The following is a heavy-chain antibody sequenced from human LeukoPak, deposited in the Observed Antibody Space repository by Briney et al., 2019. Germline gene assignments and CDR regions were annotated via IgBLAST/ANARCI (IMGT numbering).Heavy chain of an antibody. Sequence: SQTLSLTCTVSGGSISSGDYYWSWIRQPPGKGLEWIGYIYYSGSTYYNPSLKSRVTISVDTSKNQFSLKLSSVTAADTAVYYCARVRKEWELYYFDYWGQGTPVTVSS. V-gene: IGHV4-30-4*01. D-gene: IGHD1-26*01. CDR1: GGSISSGDYY. J-gene: IGHJ4*02. CDR2: IYYSGST. CDR3: ARVRKEWELYYFDY.